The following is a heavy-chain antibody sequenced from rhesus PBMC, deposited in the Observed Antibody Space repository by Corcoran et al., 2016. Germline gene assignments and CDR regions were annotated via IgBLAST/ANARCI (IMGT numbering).Heavy chain of an antibody. V-gene: IGHV4S11*01. CDR2: IYGTDSAT. J-gene: IGHJ1*01. D-gene: IGHD6-31*01. Sequence: QVQLQESGPGLVKPSETLSLTCSVSGGSITDYYWDWIRQPPGKGLEWIGNIYGTDSATVSTPSLRTRVTLSVDTSKNHFSLKLNSVTAADTAVYFCARHSYYSGWFLDSWGQGVLVTVSS. CDR1: GGSITDYY. CDR3: ARHSYYSGWFLDS.